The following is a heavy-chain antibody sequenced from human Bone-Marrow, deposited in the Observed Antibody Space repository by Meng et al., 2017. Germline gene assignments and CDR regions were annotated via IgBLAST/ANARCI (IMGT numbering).Heavy chain of an antibody. J-gene: IGHJ4*02. CDR3: ARGPRVISAIAAAGIDY. CDR1: GFTFSDYY. Sequence: QGQRVGSWGGLVKPGGSLGLSCAASGFTFSDYYMSWIRQAPGKGLEWVSYISSSGSTIYYADSVKGRFTISRDNAKNSLYLQMNSLRAEDTAVYYCARGPRVISAIAAAGIDYWGQGTLVTVSS. V-gene: IGHV3-11*04. CDR2: ISSSGSTI. D-gene: IGHD6-13*01.